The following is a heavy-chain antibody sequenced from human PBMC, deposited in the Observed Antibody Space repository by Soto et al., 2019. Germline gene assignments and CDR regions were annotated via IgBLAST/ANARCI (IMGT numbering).Heavy chain of an antibody. V-gene: IGHV3-33*01. CDR3: ARVSGSGSVELGFGY. Sequence: QVQLMESGGGMVQPGKSLRLSCAASGFTFWSFGIHWVRQAPGKGMEWVAAIWADGGKEYYTGTVKGRFTLSRDHSRNTVDLRMSGLRVEETAVYYCARVSGSGSVELGFGYWGQGALVIVSA. CDR2: IWADGGKE. D-gene: IGHD5-12*01. J-gene: IGHJ4*02. CDR1: GFTFWSFG.